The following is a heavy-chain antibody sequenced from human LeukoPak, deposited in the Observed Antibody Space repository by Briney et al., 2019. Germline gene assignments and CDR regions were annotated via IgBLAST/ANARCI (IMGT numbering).Heavy chain of an antibody. CDR3: ARLRTGTRYYFDY. J-gene: IGHJ4*02. CDR1: GGSISSNNW. Sequence: SETLSLTCAVSGGSISSNNWWSWVRQPPGKGLEWIGEIYHSGSTNYNPSLKSRVTISVDKSKNQFSLKLSSVTAADTAVYYCARLRTGTRYYFDYWGQGTLVTVSS. D-gene: IGHD1/OR15-1a*01. CDR2: IYHSGST. V-gene: IGHV4-4*02.